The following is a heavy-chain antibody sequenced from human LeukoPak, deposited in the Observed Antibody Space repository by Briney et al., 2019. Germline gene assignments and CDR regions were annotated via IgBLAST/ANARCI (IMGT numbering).Heavy chain of an antibody. J-gene: IGHJ2*01. CDR1: GGSFSSYS. V-gene: IGHV4-34*01. D-gene: IGHD3-10*01. Sequence: SETLSLTCALYGGSFSSYSWSWTWIRQTPEKGLEWIGEIIEKGNANYNPSLKSRVTIDLDTSKNPSSLKPTSMPAADTAMYYCARGYYPPRWYFDLWGRGTLVTVSS. CDR2: IIEKGNA. CDR3: ARGYYPPRWYFDL.